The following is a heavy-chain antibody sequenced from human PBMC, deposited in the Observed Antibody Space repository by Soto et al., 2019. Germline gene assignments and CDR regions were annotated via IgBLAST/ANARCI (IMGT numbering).Heavy chain of an antibody. CDR3: AKDLSSTGSSWLYYYYCGMDV. CDR1: GFTFSSYG. Sequence: QVQLVESGGGVVQPGRSLRLSCAASGFTFSSYGMHWVRQAPGKGLEWVAVISYDGSNKYYADSVKGRFTISRDNSKNTLYLQMNSLRAEDTAIYYCAKDLSSTGSSWLYYYYCGMDVWGQGTTVTVSS. J-gene: IGHJ6*02. V-gene: IGHV3-30*18. D-gene: IGHD6-13*01. CDR2: ISYDGSNK.